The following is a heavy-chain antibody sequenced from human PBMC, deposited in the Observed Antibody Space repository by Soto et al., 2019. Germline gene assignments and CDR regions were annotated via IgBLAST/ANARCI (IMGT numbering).Heavy chain of an antibody. CDR3: ARRMTGSYSDY. D-gene: IGHD3-9*01. CDR2: IYYSGST. J-gene: IGHJ4*02. CDR1: GGSISSYY. Sequence: SETLSLTCTVSGGSISSYYWSWIRQPPGKGLEWIGYIYYSGSTNHNPSLKSRVTISVDTSKNQFSLNLSSVTAADTAVYYCARRMTGSYSDYWGQGTLVTVSS. V-gene: IGHV4-59*08.